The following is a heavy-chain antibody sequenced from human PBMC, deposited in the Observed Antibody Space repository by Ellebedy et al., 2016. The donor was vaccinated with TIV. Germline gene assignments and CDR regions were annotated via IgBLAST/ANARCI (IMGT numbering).Heavy chain of an antibody. CDR1: GFTFRSYG. CDR3: ARIWQSYGMDV. Sequence: PGGSLRLSCATSGFTFRSYGMHWVRQAPGKGLEWVAVIWDDGTERYYADSVKGRFTISRDDSKNTLYLQMNSLRAEDTAVYFCARIWQSYGMDVWGQGTTVTVSS. V-gene: IGHV3-33*01. D-gene: IGHD3-16*01. J-gene: IGHJ6*02. CDR2: IWDDGTER.